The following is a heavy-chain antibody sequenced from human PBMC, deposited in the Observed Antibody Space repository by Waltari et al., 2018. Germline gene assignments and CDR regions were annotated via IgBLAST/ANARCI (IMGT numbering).Heavy chain of an antibody. J-gene: IGHJ5*02. D-gene: IGHD3-10*01. V-gene: IGHV3-66*01. CDR1: GFTVRTPH. Sequence: EVHLVASGGGLVQPGGPLTPPGAASGFTVRTPHLNWVRRAPGKGPECVSGIYSGGNTYYADSVRGRFTISRDNSKNTLYLQMNSLRAEDTAVYYCARDSHHPSQQLGFDPWGQGTLVTVSS. CDR3: ARDSHHPSQQLGFDP. CDR2: IYSGGNT.